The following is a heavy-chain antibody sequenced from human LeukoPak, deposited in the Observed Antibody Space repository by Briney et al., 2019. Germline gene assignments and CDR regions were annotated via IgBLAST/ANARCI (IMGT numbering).Heavy chain of an antibody. D-gene: IGHD6-25*01. Sequence: GGSLRLSCAASGFTFSSHWVHWVRQAPGEGLVWVSRVNGPGDWTHYADSVRGRFIISRDNAENTISLQMNNLRAEDTAVYFCAREVFEGQRQSDAFDGWGQGTMVTVSS. CDR3: AREVFEGQRQSDAFDG. J-gene: IGHJ3*01. CDR2: VNGPGDWT. V-gene: IGHV3-74*01. CDR1: GFTFSSHW.